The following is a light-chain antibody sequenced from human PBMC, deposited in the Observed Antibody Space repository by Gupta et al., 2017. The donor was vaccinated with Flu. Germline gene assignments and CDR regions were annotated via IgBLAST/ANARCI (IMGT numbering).Light chain of an antibody. Sequence: GERATLSCRASQSVSSNLAWYQQKPGQAPRLLIYGASTRATGIPARFSGSGSGTEFTLTISSLQSEDFAVYYCQQNNNWPETFGQGTKLEIK. CDR3: QQNNNWPET. V-gene: IGKV3-15*01. CDR2: GAS. CDR1: QSVSSN. J-gene: IGKJ2*01.